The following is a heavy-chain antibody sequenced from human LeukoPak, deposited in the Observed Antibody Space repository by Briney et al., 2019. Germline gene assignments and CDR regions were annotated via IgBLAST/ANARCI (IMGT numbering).Heavy chain of an antibody. CDR3: ATGETGSTLGGY. J-gene: IGHJ4*02. D-gene: IGHD1-1*01. CDR1: GDSMGRYY. CDR2: IHTSGTT. V-gene: IGHV4-4*07. Sequence: SEALSLTCTVTGDSMGRYYWSFIRQPAGKGLEWIGRIHTSGTTWYNASLKSRVTMSVDASKNQFSLKLTSVTAADTAVYYCATGETGSTLGGYWGQGTLVTVSS.